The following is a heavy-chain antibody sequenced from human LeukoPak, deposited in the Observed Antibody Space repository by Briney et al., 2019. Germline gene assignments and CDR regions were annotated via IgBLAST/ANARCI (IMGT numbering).Heavy chain of an antibody. D-gene: IGHD3-22*01. Sequence: GASVKVSCKTSGYMFMNYGITWVRQAPGQGLEWMGWISTFNGHTKYTQRLRDRVTMTTDTSTSTHYMELTSLRSDDTAVYYCAKGRVIYDDTTGYRPDDIFDIWGQGTMVTVSS. CDR1: GYMFMNYG. V-gene: IGHV1-18*01. CDR3: AKGRVIYDDTTGYRPDDIFDI. J-gene: IGHJ3*02. CDR2: ISTFNGHT.